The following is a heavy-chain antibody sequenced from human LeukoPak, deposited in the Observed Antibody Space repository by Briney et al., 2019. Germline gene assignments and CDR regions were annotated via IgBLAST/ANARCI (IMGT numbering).Heavy chain of an antibody. CDR1: GFTFSSYS. V-gene: IGHV3-48*01. J-gene: IGHJ6*02. CDR2: ISSSSSTL. D-gene: IGHD5-18*01. Sequence: PGGSRRLSCAASGFTFSSYSMSWVRQAPGKGLEWVAYISSSSSTLHYADPVKGRFTISRDNSKNTLYLQMNSLRAEDTAVYYCAKMDGYSYGPSLGDYYYYGMDVWGQGTTVTVSS. CDR3: AKMDGYSYGPSLGDYYYYGMDV.